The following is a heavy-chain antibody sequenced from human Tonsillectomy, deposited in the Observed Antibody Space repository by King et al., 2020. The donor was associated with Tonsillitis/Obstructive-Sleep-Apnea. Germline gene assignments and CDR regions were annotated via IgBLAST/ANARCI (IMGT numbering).Heavy chain of an antibody. D-gene: IGHD3-16*01. Sequence: VQLVESGGGLVQPGGSLRLSCAASGFTFSSYWMHWVRQAPGKGLVWVSRINSDGSSTSYADSVKGRFTISRDNAKNTLYLQMNSLRAEDTAVYYCARDWRSYDYIWGSYVNTFDIWGQGTMVTVSS. V-gene: IGHV3-74*01. J-gene: IGHJ3*02. CDR3: ARDWRSYDYIWGSYVNTFDI. CDR1: GFTFSSYW. CDR2: INSDGSST.